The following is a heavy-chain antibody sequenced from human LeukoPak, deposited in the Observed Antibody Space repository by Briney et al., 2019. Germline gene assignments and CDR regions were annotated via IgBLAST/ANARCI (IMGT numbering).Heavy chain of an antibody. J-gene: IGHJ4*02. CDR2: INGDGSTT. CDR1: GFTFSRYW. Sequence: GGSLRLSCAASGFTFSRYWMHWIRQVPGKGLVWVSLINGDGSTTSYADFVKGRFTISRDNAKNTLSLQVNSLRAEDTAVYYCATGNYYDSRGYYTFGYWGQGTLVTVSS. V-gene: IGHV3-74*01. CDR3: ATGNYYDSRGYYTFGY. D-gene: IGHD3-22*01.